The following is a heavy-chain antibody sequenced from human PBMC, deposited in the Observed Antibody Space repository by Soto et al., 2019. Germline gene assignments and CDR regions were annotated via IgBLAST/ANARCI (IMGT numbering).Heavy chain of an antibody. J-gene: IGHJ4*02. CDR1: GGSIRNYY. V-gene: IGHV4-59*08. CDR2: SYYSGTT. CDR3: ARHDVAAVPAVFDS. Sequence: SETLSLTCTVSGGSIRNYYWSWIRQPPGKGLEWIGYSYYSGTTNYNPSLKSRVTVSVDTSKNQFSLKLNSVTATDTAVYYCARHDVAAVPAVFDSWGQGTLVTVSS. D-gene: IGHD2-2*01.